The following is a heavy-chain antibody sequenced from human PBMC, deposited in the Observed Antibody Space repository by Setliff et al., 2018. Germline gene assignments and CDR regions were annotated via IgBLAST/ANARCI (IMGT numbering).Heavy chain of an antibody. J-gene: IGHJ6*03. Sequence: ASVKVSCKASGYTFISYAMHWVRQAPGQRLEWMGWINAGNGNTKYSQKLQGRVTMTTDTSTSTAYMELRSLRSDDTAVYYCARDDGAAAILYYYYMDVWGKGTTVTVSS. V-gene: IGHV1-3*01. CDR1: GYTFISYA. CDR3: ARDDGAAAILYYYYMDV. CDR2: INAGNGNT. D-gene: IGHD2-2*02.